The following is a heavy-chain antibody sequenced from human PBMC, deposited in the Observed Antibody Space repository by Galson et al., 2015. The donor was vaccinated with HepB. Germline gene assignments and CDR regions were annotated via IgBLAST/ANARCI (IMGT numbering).Heavy chain of an antibody. Sequence: SCKASGYTFIDYHVHWVRQAPGPGLEWMGWINPNSGSTNYAQKFQGKVTMTRDTSINTAYMELSRLRSDDTAVYYCARDYYDSSGPPAEYFQHWGQGTLVTVSS. V-gene: IGHV1-2*02. CDR2: INPNSGST. CDR3: ARDYYDSSGPPAEYFQH. D-gene: IGHD3-22*01. CDR1: GYTFIDYH. J-gene: IGHJ1*01.